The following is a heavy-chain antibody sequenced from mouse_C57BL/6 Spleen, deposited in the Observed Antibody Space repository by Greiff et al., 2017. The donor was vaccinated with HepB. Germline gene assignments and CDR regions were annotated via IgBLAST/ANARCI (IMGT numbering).Heavy chain of an antibody. CDR3: AREALLDY. D-gene: IGHD2-10*01. CDR1: GFTFSSYA. Sequence: EVKLMESGGGLVKPGGSLKLSCAASGFTFSSYAMSWVRQTPEKRLEWVATISDGGSYTYYPDNVKGRFTISRDNAKNNLYLQMSHLKSEDTAMYYCAREALLDYWGQGTTLTVSS. V-gene: IGHV5-4*01. CDR2: ISDGGSYT. J-gene: IGHJ2*01.